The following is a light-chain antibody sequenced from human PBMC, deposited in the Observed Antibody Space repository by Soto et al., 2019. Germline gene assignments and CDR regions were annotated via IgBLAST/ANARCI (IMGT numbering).Light chain of an antibody. CDR1: TSDVGSYNR. V-gene: IGLV2-14*01. CDR2: EVN. CDR3: SSYTSTSTPVI. J-gene: IGLJ2*01. Sequence: QSALTQPPSVSGSPGQSVTISCTGTTSDVGSYNRVSWYQQHPGKAPKLMIYEVNNRPSGVSNRFSGSKSGNTASLTISGLQAEDEADYYCSSYTSTSTPVIFGGGTKLTVL.